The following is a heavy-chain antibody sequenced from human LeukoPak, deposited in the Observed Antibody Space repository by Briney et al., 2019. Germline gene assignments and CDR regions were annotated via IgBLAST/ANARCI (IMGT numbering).Heavy chain of an antibody. CDR2: IIPIFGKA. CDR1: GGTFSSYA. Sequence: SVKVSCKASGGTFSSYAISWVRQAPGQGLEWMGGIIPIFGKANYAQKFQGRVTITAEESTSTDYMELSSLRSEDTAVYYCAIVAGIRKNDYWGQGTLVTVSS. CDR3: AIVAGIRKNDY. J-gene: IGHJ4*02. V-gene: IGHV1-69*13. D-gene: IGHD6-19*01.